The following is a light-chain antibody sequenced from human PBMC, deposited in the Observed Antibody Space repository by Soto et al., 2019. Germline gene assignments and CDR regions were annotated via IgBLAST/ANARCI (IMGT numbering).Light chain of an antibody. V-gene: IGKV1-5*03. J-gene: IGKJ2*01. CDR1: QSISSS. CDR2: KAS. CDR3: QQYNNRYT. Sequence: DIQMTQSPSTLSASVGDRVTITCRAGQSISSSLAWYQQKPGKAPKLLIYKASNLESGVPSRFSGSGSGTEFTLTISSLQPDDFATYYCQQYNNRYTFGQGTKLEI.